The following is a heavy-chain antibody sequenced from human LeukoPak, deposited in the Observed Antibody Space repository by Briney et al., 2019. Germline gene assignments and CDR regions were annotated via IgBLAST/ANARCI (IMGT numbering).Heavy chain of an antibody. Sequence: GGSLRLSCTASGFTFSSYGMHWVRQAPGKGLEWVAVIWYDGSNKYYADSVKGRFTISRDNSKNTLYLQMNSLRAEDTAVYYCAREQRFVVVVATTEGFDYWGQGTLVTVSS. V-gene: IGHV3-30*19. CDR2: IWYDGSNK. CDR1: GFTFSSYG. J-gene: IGHJ4*02. D-gene: IGHD2-15*01. CDR3: AREQRFVVVVATTEGFDY.